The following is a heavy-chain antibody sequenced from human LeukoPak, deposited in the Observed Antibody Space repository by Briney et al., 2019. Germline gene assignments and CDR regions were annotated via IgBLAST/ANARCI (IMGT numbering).Heavy chain of an antibody. Sequence: GGSLRLSCAASGFTFSSYSMNWVRQAPGKGLEWVSYISSSSNTIYYADSVKGRFAISRDNAKNSQYLQMNSLRDEDTAVYYCARVSGRLIDYWGQGTLVTVSS. CDR2: ISSSSNTI. CDR1: GFTFSSYS. J-gene: IGHJ4*02. D-gene: IGHD3-10*01. V-gene: IGHV3-48*02. CDR3: ARVSGRLIDY.